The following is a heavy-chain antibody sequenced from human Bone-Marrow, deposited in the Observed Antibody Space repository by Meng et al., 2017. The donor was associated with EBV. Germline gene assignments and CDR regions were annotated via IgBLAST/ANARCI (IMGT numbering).Heavy chain of an antibody. V-gene: IGHV7-4-1*02. CDR3: ARSRRPPFCSSTSCYTAGADH. D-gene: IGHD2-2*02. J-gene: IGHJ4*02. Sequence: QVQLVQSGSALKKPGASVKVSCMAAGSTFIKNALNWVRQAPGQGLEWMGWINTDAGNPTYAQGFIGRFVFSLDTSVSTAYLQISSLKTEDTAVYYCARSRRPPFCSSTSCYTAGADHWGQGTLVTVSS. CDR2: INTDAGNP. CDR1: GSTFIKNA.